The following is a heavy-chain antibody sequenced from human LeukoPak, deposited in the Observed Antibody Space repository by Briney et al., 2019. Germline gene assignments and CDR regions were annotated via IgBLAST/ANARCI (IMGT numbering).Heavy chain of an antibody. V-gene: IGHV3-7*01. Sequence: GGSLRLSCAASGFTFANYWMSWVRQAPGKGLEWVANIKQDGSEKYYVDSVKGRFTISRDNAKNSLYLQMNSLRAEDTAVYYCARDDGDDYMDVWGKGTTVTVSS. CDR3: ARDDGDDYMDV. CDR2: IKQDGSEK. J-gene: IGHJ6*03. CDR1: GFTFANYW.